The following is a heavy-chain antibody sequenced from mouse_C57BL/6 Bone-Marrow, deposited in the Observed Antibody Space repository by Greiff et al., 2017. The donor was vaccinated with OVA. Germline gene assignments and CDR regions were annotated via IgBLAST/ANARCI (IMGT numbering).Heavy chain of an antibody. CDR3: ARERSSLYYFDY. CDR2: IYPGDGDT. CDR1: GYAFSSSW. V-gene: IGHV1-82*01. D-gene: IGHD1-1*01. Sequence: QVQLQQSGPELVKPGASVKISCKASGYAFSSSWMNWVKQRPGQGLEWIGRIYPGDGDTNYNGKFKGKATLTADKSSSTAYMQLSSLTSEDSAVYFCARERSSLYYFDYWGQGTTLTVSS. J-gene: IGHJ2*01.